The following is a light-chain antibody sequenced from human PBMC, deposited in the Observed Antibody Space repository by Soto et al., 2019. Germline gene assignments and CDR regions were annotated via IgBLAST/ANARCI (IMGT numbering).Light chain of an antibody. CDR1: DSNIGSTA. J-gene: IGLJ3*02. CDR2: SSN. Sequence: QLVLTQPPSVSATPVQGVTLSCSGGDSNIGSTAVNWYQQLPGTAPKLLIYSSNQRPSGVPDRISGSKSGTSASLAISGLQSEDEADYYCAAWDDDLHVWLFGGGTQLTVL. V-gene: IGLV1-44*01. CDR3: AAWDDDLHVWL.